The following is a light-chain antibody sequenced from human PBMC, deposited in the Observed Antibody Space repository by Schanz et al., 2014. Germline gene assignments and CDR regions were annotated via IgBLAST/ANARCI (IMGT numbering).Light chain of an antibody. V-gene: IGLV2-8*01. Sequence: QSALTQPPSASGSPGQSVTISCSGTSGDVGGYQYVSWYQQHPGKAPKVMIYQVTKRPSGVPDRFSGSKSGITASLTISGLLAEDEGDYYCGSYTGSSTLVVFGGGTKLTVL. J-gene: IGLJ3*02. CDR1: SGDVGGYQY. CDR3: GSYTGSSTLVV. CDR2: QVT.